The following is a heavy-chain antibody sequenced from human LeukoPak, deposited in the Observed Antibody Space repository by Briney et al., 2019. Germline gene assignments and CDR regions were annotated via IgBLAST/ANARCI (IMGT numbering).Heavy chain of an antibody. J-gene: IGHJ4*02. CDR3: AVITIFGVAPRDFDY. Sequence: GGSLRLSCAASGFSFSGQTMHWVRQAPGKGLEWVAFISYDGKNKYHADSVKGRFTISRDNSKNTLYLQMNSLRAEDTAVYYCAVITIFGVAPRDFDYWGQGTLVTVSS. CDR2: ISYDGKNK. V-gene: IGHV3-30*04. CDR1: GFSFSGQT. D-gene: IGHD3-3*01.